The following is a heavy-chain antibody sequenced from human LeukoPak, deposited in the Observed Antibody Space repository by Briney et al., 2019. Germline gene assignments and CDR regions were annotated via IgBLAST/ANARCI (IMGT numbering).Heavy chain of an antibody. J-gene: IGHJ4*02. CDR1: GITFSSYA. Sequence: PGGSLRLSCAASGITFSSYAMTWVRQSPGKGLEWVASIRNNGATTDYADSVKGRFTSSRDNSRNTLYLQMNSLRVEDTAVYYCAKAYHDSGCLIDYWGQGTLVTVSS. CDR2: IRNNGATT. V-gene: IGHV3-23*01. D-gene: IGHD6-19*01. CDR3: AKAYHDSGCLIDY.